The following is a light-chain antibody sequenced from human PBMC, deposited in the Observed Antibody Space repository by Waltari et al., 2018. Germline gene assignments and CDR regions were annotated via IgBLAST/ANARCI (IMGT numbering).Light chain of an antibody. CDR1: QRLLKGHDKKNY. V-gene: IGKV4-1*01. CDR3: QHYYHGPFT. CDR2: WAS. J-gene: IGKJ2*01. Sequence: IVMTQSPDSLAVSIGARSTIPCRSSQRLLKGHDKKNYLAWYQQKPGQPPKLLMYWASTRESGVPDRFSGSVSGTDFTLTISSLQAEDVAFYYCQHYYHGPFTFGQGTRLEIQ.